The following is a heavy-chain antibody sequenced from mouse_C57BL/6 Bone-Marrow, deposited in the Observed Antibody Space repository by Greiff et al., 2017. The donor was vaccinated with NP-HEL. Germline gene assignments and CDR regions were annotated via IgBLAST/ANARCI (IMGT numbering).Heavy chain of an antibody. CDR2: ISSGGSYT. Sequence: EVKLVESGGDLVKPGGSLKLSCAASGFTFSSYVMSWVRQTPDKRLEWVATISSGGSYTYYPDSVKGRFTISRDNAKNTLYLQMSSLKSEDTAMYYCARGAITTAPWFSYWGQGTLVTVSA. D-gene: IGHD1-2*01. CDR1: GFTFSSYV. J-gene: IGHJ3*01. V-gene: IGHV5-6*02. CDR3: ARGAITTAPWFSY.